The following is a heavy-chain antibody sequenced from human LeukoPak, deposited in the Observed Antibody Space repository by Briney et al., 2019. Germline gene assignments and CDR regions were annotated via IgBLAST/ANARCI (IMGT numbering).Heavy chain of an antibody. J-gene: IGHJ5*02. CDR1: GYTFTSYD. D-gene: IGHD6-13*01. V-gene: IGHV1-8*01. CDR3: ARGMDSSSWYESWFDP. Sequence: ASVKVSCKASGYTFTSYDINWVRQATGQGLEWMGWMNPNSGNTGYAQKFQGRVTMTRSTSISTAYMELSSLRSEDTAVYYCARGMDSSSWYESWFDPWGQGTLVTVSS. CDR2: MNPNSGNT.